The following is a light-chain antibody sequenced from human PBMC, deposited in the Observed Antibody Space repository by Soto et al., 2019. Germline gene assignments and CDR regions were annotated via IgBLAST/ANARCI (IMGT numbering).Light chain of an antibody. CDR1: QSISTW. CDR3: QQYNTLSIS. J-gene: IGKJ4*01. V-gene: IGKV1-5*01. CDR2: DAS. Sequence: DIQMTQSPSTLPASVGDRVTITCRASQSISTWLAWYQQRPGKAPNLLISDASSLESGVPSRFSGSASETEFTLTISSLQPDDFATYYCQQYNTLSISFGGGTKVEI.